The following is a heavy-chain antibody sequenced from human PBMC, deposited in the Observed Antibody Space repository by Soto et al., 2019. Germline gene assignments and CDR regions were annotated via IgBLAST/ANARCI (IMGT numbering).Heavy chain of an antibody. D-gene: IGHD3-22*01. CDR2: INPDNGDT. Sequence: ASVKVSCKASGYRFIGYYIHWVRQAPGQGLEWMGWINPDNGDTKYAQKFQGWVTVTRDTSISTAYMEVSRLKSDDTAVYYCARAFYYSDSSGYFPGYLQHWGQGTLVTVSS. CDR3: ARAFYYSDSSGYFPGYLQH. CDR1: GYRFIGYY. J-gene: IGHJ1*01. V-gene: IGHV1-2*04.